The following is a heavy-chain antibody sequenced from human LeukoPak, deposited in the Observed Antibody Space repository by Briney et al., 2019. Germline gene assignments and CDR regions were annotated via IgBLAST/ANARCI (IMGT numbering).Heavy chain of an antibody. CDR2: INHSGST. Sequence: SETLSLTCAVSGGSITNSNWWNWVRQPPGKGLEWIGEINHSGSTNYNPSLKSRVTISVDKSKNQFSLKLTSVTAADTAVYYCARTYYYDTPGNNDWGQGTLVTVSS. D-gene: IGHD3-22*01. CDR3: ARTYYYDTPGNND. V-gene: IGHV4-4*02. CDR1: GGSITNSNW. J-gene: IGHJ4*02.